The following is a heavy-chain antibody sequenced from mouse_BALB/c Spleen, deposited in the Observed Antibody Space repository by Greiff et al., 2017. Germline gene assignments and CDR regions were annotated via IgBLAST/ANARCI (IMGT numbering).Heavy chain of an antibody. V-gene: IGHV1-15*01. CDR2: IDPETGGT. Sequence: QVQLKQSGAELVRPGASVTLSCKASGYTFTDYEMHWVKQTPVHGLEWIGAIDPETGGTAYNQKFKGKATLTADKSSSTAYMELRSLTSEDSAVYYCTRSGTLRRFDYWGQGTTLTVSS. D-gene: IGHD2-12*01. CDR1: GYTFTDYE. J-gene: IGHJ2*01. CDR3: TRSGTLRRFDY.